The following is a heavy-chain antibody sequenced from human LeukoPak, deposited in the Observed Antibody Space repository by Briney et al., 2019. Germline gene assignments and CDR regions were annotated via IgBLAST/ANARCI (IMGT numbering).Heavy chain of an antibody. V-gene: IGHV4-31*03. CDR2: IYYSGST. J-gene: IGHJ4*02. D-gene: IGHD6-13*01. CDR1: GGSISSGGYY. Sequence: PSETLSLTCTVSGGSISSGGYYWSWIRQHPGKGLEWIGYIYYSGSTYYNPSLKSRVTISVDTSKNQFSLKLSSVTAADTAVYYCARSYSSSSWLEYWGQGTLVTVSS. CDR3: ARSYSSSSWLEY.